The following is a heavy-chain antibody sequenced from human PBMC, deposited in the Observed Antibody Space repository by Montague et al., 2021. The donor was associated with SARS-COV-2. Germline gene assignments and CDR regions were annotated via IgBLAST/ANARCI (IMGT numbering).Heavy chain of an antibody. Sequence: SETLSLTCAVYGGSFSGYYWTWIRQSPGKGLEWIAEINHSGTTNYNFNPSLRSRVTISVDTSKSQFSLKLSSVTAADTGVYYCARWDPQTLTLIGLRGKSAREYWGQGTLVTVSS. D-gene: IGHD4-23*01. J-gene: IGHJ4*02. V-gene: IGHV4-34*01. CDR2: INHSGTT. CDR3: ARWDPQTLTLIGLRGKSAREY. CDR1: GGSFSGYY.